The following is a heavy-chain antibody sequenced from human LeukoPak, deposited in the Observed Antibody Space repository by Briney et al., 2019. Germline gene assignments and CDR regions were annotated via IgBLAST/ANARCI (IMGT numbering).Heavy chain of an antibody. Sequence: SETLPLTCAVHGGSFSGYYWSWIRQPPGKGLEWIGEINHSGSTNYNPSLKSRVTISVDTSKNQFSLKLSSVTAADTAVYYCARGFLLAVPYYYYGMDVWGQGTTVTVSS. CDR2: INHSGST. J-gene: IGHJ6*02. CDR3: ARGFLLAVPYYYYGMDV. CDR1: GGSFSGYY. V-gene: IGHV4-34*01. D-gene: IGHD2-15*01.